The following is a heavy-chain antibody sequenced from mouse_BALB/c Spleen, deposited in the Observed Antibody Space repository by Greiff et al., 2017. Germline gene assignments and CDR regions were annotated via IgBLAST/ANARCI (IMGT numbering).Heavy chain of an antibody. D-gene: IGHD2-4*01. CDR2: ISSGSSTI. CDR3: ARSGDYAWFAY. J-gene: IGHJ3*01. CDR1: GFTFSSFG. V-gene: IGHV5-17*02. Sequence: EVMLVESGGGLVQPGGSRKLSCAASGFTFSSFGMHWVRQAPEKGLEWVAYISSGSSTIYYADTVKGRFTISRDNPKNTLFLQMTSLRSEDTAMYYCARSGDYAWFAYWGQGTLVTVSA.